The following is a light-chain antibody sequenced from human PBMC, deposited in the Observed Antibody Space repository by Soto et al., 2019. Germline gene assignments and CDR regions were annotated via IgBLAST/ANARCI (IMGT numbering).Light chain of an antibody. Sequence: IQMTQSPSTLSASVGDRVTITCRASQGISSYLAWYQQKPGKAPKLLIYDASSLESGVPSRFSGSGSATEFTLTISSLQPDDFATYYCQQYTTYPWTFGQGTKVDI. V-gene: IGKV1-5*01. CDR2: DAS. J-gene: IGKJ1*01. CDR1: QGISSY. CDR3: QQYTTYPWT.